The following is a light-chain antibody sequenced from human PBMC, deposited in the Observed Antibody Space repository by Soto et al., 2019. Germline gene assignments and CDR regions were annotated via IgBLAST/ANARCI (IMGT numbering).Light chain of an antibody. Sequence: QSVLTQPPSVSGAPGQRVTISCTGTTSNIGAGYDVHWYQQLPGTAPKVLIFGNNDRPSGVPDRFFGSRSGTSASLAITGLQAEDEADYYCQAYDRSLGGIIFGGGTKLTVL. J-gene: IGLJ2*01. CDR2: GNN. V-gene: IGLV1-40*01. CDR3: QAYDRSLGGII. CDR1: TSNIGAGYD.